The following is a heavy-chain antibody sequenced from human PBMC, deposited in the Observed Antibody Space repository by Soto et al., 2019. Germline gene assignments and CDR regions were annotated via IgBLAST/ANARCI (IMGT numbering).Heavy chain of an antibody. Sequence: GASVNVSCKVSGYTLTELSMHWVRQAPGKGLDWMGGFDPEDGETIYAQKFQGRVTMTEDTSTDTAYMELSSLRSEDTAVYYCALWRGRNGGNSWDYYGMDVWGQGTTVTVSS. V-gene: IGHV1-24*01. D-gene: IGHD2-21*02. CDR3: ALWRGRNGGNSWDYYGMDV. J-gene: IGHJ6*02. CDR1: GYTLTELS. CDR2: FDPEDGET.